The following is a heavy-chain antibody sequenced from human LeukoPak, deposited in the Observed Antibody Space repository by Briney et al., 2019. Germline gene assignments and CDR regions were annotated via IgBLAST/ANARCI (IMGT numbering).Heavy chain of an antibody. CDR2: IYYSGST. V-gene: IGHV4-39*07. Sequence: PSETLSLTCTVSGGSISSSSYYWGWIRQPPGKGLEWIGSIYYSGSTYYNPSLKSRVTISVDASKNQFSLKLSSVTAADTAVYYCARLARYYYDSSAYYFDYWGQGTLVTVSS. CDR1: GGSISSSSYY. D-gene: IGHD3-22*01. CDR3: ARLARYYYDSSAYYFDY. J-gene: IGHJ4*02.